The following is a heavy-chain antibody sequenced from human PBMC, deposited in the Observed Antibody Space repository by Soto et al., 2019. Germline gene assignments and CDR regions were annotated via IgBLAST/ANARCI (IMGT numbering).Heavy chain of an antibody. Sequence: SVEVSFNASGGTFSSYAVSWVRQAPGQGLEWVGGIISIFGTSNYAQKFQGRVTITADESTSTAYMELSSLRSEDTAVYYCARDLVRLWFGELLSYYYYYGMDVWGQGTTVTVSS. D-gene: IGHD3-10*01. CDR3: ARDLVRLWFGELLSYYYYYGMDV. J-gene: IGHJ6*01. CDR1: GGTFSSYA. V-gene: IGHV1-69*13. CDR2: IISIFGTS.